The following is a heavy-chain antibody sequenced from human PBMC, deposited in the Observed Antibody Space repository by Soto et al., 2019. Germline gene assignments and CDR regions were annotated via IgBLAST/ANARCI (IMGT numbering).Heavy chain of an antibody. V-gene: IGHV4-59*08. Sequence: PSETQSLTCTVSGGSINSYYWSWIRQSPGKGLEWIGNVYYSGTTYNPSLRRRVTISVDTSKSQFSLNLTSVTAADTAVYYCARQSSGDFDFWGQGVLVTVSS. CDR1: GGSINSYY. CDR3: ARQSSGDFDF. CDR2: VYYSGT. J-gene: IGHJ4*02. D-gene: IGHD4-17*01.